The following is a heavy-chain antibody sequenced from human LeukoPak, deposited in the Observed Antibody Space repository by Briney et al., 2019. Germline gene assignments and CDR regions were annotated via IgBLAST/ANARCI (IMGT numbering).Heavy chain of an antibody. CDR2: INHSGST. CDR3: ARLRRGATADYFDY. J-gene: IGHJ4*02. Sequence: SETLSLTCAVYGGSFSGYYWSWIRQPPGKGLEWIGEINHSGSTNYNPSLKSRVTISVDTSKNQFSLKLSSVTAADTAVYYCARLRRGATADYFDYWGQGTLVTVSS. D-gene: IGHD5-24*01. CDR1: GGSFSGYY. V-gene: IGHV4-34*01.